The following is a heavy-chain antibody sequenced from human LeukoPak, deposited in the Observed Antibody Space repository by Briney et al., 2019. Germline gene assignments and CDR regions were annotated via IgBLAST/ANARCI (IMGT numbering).Heavy chain of an antibody. Sequence: SETLSLTCTVSGGSISSSSYYWGWIRQPPGKGLEWIGSIYYSGSTYYNPSLKSRVTISVDTAKNQVSLQLTSVTAADTAVYYCVTNKQYYYGSVPPDIWGQGTMVTVSS. CDR3: VTNKQYYYGSVPPDI. CDR1: GGSISSSSYY. V-gene: IGHV4-39*07. D-gene: IGHD3-10*01. J-gene: IGHJ3*02. CDR2: IYYSGST.